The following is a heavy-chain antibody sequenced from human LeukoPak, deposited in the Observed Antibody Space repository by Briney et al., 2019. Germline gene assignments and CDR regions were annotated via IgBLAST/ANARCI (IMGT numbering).Heavy chain of an antibody. Sequence: GGSLRLSCAASGFTFSTYAMGWVRQAPGKGLEWVSGISGRGSSTYYSDSVKGRFTISRDNSRNTLSLQMTSLRAEDTAVYYCAKDRSGGSQINWFDPWGQGTLVTVSS. D-gene: IGHD3-10*01. V-gene: IGHV3-23*01. CDR2: ISGRGSST. CDR1: GFTFSTYA. CDR3: AKDRSGGSQINWFDP. J-gene: IGHJ5*02.